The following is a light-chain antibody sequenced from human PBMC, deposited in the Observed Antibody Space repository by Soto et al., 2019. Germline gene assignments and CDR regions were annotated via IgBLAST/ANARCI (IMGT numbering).Light chain of an antibody. CDR1: QSVSSGY. Sequence: SVLTQSPGTLSLSLGERATLPCRASQSVSSGYLAWYQQKPGQAPRLLIYGATSRAAGIPDRFSGSGSGTDFTLTISRLEPEDFAVYYCQQYDSSPRTFGQGTKLEIK. V-gene: IGKV3-20*01. J-gene: IGKJ2*01. CDR2: GAT. CDR3: QQYDSSPRT.